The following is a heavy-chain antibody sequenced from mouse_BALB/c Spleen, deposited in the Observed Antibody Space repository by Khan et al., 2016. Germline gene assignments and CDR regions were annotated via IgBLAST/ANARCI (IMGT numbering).Heavy chain of an antibody. CDR3: ARPGNSPSFDY. CDR1: GFTFSSHG. V-gene: IGHV5-6*01. J-gene: IGHJ2*01. Sequence: EVELVESGGDLVKPGGSLKLSCAASGFTFSSHGMSWVRQTPDKRLEWVATISSGGSYTYYPDSVKGRFTISRDKAKNTLYLQMSSLKSEDTAMYYCARPGNSPSFDYWGQGTTLTVSS. CDR2: ISSGGSYT.